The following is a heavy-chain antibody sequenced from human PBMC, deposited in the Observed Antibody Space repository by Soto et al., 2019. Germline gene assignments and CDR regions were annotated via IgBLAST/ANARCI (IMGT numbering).Heavy chain of an antibody. V-gene: IGHV2-5*01. J-gene: IGHJ3*02. Sequence: QITLKESGPTLVKPTQTLTLTCTFSGFSLNTSGVGVGWVRQPPGRALEGLAVIYWTDDKRYSPSLKSRLSITQDTSKNQVVLTMTNMDTMDTAIFFCAHKLPVTTSAFDIWGQGTMVTVS. CDR3: AHKLPVTTSAFDI. D-gene: IGHD4-17*01. CDR1: GFSLNTSGVG. CDR2: IYWTDDK.